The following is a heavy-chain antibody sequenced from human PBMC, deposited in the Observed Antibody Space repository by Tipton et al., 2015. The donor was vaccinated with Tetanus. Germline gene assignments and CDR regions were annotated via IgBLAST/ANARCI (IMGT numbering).Heavy chain of an antibody. J-gene: IGHJ4*02. Sequence: SLRLSCGASGFTFSSYSMNWVRQAPGKGLEWVSSISSSSSYIYYADSVKGRFTISRDNAKNSLYLQMNSLRAEDTAVYYCARMPWYSGSYGGGEYWGQGTLVTVSS. D-gene: IGHD1-26*01. V-gene: IGHV3-21*01. CDR2: ISSSSSYI. CDR1: GFTFSSYS. CDR3: ARMPWYSGSYGGGEY.